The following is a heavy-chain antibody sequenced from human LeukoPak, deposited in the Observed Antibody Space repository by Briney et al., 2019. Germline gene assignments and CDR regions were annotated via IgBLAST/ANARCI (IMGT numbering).Heavy chain of an antibody. D-gene: IGHD2-2*01. CDR1: GYTFTGYY. V-gene: IGHV1-2*02. CDR3: ARYCSSTSCRLRAFDI. CDR2: INPNSGGT. J-gene: IGHJ3*02. Sequence: VSVKVSCKASGYTFTGYYMHWVRQAPGQGLEWMGWINPNSGGTNYAQKFQGRVTMTRDTSISTAYMELSRLRSDDTAVYYCARYCSSTSCRLRAFDIWGQGTMVTVSS.